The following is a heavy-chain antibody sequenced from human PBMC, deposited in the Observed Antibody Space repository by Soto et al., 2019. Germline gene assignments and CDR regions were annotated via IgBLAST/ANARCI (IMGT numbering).Heavy chain of an antibody. CDR1: GGTFSSYA. CDR3: ARDRRGVDTPTVRIFSYYYYGMDV. D-gene: IGHD5-18*01. J-gene: IGHJ6*02. Sequence: SVKVSCKASGGTFSSYAISWVRQAPGQGLEWMGGIIPIFGTANYAQKFQGRVTITADESTSTAYMELSSLRSEDTAVYYCARDRRGVDTPTVRIFSYYYYGMDVWGQGTTVTVS. CDR2: IIPIFGTA. V-gene: IGHV1-69*13.